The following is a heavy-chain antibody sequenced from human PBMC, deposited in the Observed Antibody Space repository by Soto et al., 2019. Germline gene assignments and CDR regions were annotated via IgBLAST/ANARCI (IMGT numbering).Heavy chain of an antibody. CDR2: IYYSGST. CDR3: ARNSGSATRSYYYGMDV. V-gene: IGHV4-59*13. D-gene: IGHD1-26*01. J-gene: IGHJ6*02. CDR1: VCSISSCY. Sequence: SETRSVTWTVAVCSISSCYLSWIRQPPVKGLEWVGYIYYSGSTNYNPSLKSRVTISLDTSKNQFSLKLSSVTAADTAVYYCARNSGSATRSYYYGMDVWGQGTTVTVSS.